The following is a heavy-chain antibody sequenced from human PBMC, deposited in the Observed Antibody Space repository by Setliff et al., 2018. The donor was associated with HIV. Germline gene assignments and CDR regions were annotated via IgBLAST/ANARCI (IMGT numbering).Heavy chain of an antibody. CDR3: ARAPQITIFYY. D-gene: IGHD3-3*02. Sequence: GGSLRLSCIASGFTFSDYWMTWVRQAPGKGLEWVANIKDDGSDKNYVGSVKGRFTISRDNTKNSLHLQMNSVRTDDTAVYYCARAPQITIFYYWGQGALVTVSS. J-gene: IGHJ4*02. CDR1: GFTFSDYW. CDR2: IKDDGSDK. V-gene: IGHV3-7*01.